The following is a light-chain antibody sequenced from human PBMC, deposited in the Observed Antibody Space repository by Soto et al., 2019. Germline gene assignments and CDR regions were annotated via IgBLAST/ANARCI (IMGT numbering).Light chain of an antibody. CDR1: QGISNY. J-gene: IGKJ3*01. V-gene: IGKV1-27*01. CDR3: QKYNNAPFT. Sequence: DIQMTQSPSSLPASVGDRVTITCRASQGISNYLAWYQQKPGKVPKFLIYTASTLQSGVPSRFSGSGFGTDFTLTISSLQPEDVATYYCQKYNNAPFTFGPGTKVDIK. CDR2: TAS.